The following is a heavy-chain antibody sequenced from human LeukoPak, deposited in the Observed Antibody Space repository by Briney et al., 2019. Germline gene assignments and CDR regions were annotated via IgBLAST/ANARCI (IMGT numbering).Heavy chain of an antibody. CDR3: ARGHCSGGSCYSHDY. J-gene: IGHJ4*02. CDR1: GGSISSGGYY. CDR2: IYCSGST. D-gene: IGHD2-15*01. Sequence: SQTLSLTCTVSGGSISSGGYYWSWIRQHPGKGLERIGYIYCSGSTYYNPSLKSRVTISVDTSKNQFSLKLSSVTAADTAVYYCARGHCSGGSCYSHDYWGEATLVTVSS. V-gene: IGHV4-31*03.